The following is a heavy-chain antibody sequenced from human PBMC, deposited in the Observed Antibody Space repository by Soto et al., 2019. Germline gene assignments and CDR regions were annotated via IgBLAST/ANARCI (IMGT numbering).Heavy chain of an antibody. CDR2: IIPIFGTA. Sequence: QVQLVQSGAEVKKPGSSVKVSCKASGGTFSSYAISWVRQAPGQGLEWMGGIIPIFGTANYAQKFQGRVTITADESTSTAYMELNSLRAEDTAVYYCARKAAAGLYYFDYWGQGTLVTVSS. V-gene: IGHV1-69*12. CDR3: ARKAAAGLYYFDY. J-gene: IGHJ4*02. D-gene: IGHD6-13*01. CDR1: GGTFSSYA.